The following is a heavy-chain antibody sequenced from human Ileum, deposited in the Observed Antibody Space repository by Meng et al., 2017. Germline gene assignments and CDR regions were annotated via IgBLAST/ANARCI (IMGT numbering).Heavy chain of an antibody. J-gene: IGHJ3*02. CDR2: IYTSGST. CDR1: GGSISSGSYY. V-gene: IGHV4-61*02. Sequence: SETLSFTCTVSGGSISSGSYYWSWIRQPPGKGLEWIGRIYTSGSTNYNPSLKSRVTISVDTSKNQFSLKLSSVTAADTAVYYCARARAWGARDAFDIWGQGTMVTVSS. CDR3: ARARAWGARDAFDI. D-gene: IGHD1-26*01.